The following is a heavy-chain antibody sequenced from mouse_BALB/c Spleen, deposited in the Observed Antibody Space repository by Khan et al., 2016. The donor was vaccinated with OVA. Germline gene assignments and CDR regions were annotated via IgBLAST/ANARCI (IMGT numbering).Heavy chain of an antibody. D-gene: IGHD1-1*01. CDR1: GYTFTNYG. CDR2: INTNTGEP. CDR3: AKEITSLFAY. V-gene: IGHV9-3*02. J-gene: IGHJ2*02. Sequence: QIQLVQSGPELKKPGETVKISCKASGYTFTNYGMNWLKQAPGKGFKWMGWINTNTGEPTYAEEFKGRFAFSLETSANTAYLQINNLKNEDTATYFCAKEITSLFAYWGQGTSLTVSA.